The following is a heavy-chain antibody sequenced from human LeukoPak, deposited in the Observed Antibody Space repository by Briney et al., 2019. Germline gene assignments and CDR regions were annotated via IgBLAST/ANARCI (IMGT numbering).Heavy chain of an antibody. CDR1: GGSISSGSYY. CDR3: ARGYDFWSGYPFDP. V-gene: IGHV4-61*02. J-gene: IGHJ5*02. CDR2: IYTSGST. Sequence: PSETLSLTCTVSGGSISSGSYYWSWIRQPAGKGLEWIGRIYTSGSTNYNPSLKRRVTISVDTSKNQFSLKLSSVTAADTAVYYCARGYDFWSGYPFDPWGQGTLVTVSS. D-gene: IGHD3-3*01.